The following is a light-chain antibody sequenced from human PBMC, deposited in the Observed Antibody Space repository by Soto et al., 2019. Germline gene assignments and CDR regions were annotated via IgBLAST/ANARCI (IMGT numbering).Light chain of an antibody. CDR2: WAS. J-gene: IGKJ2*01. Sequence: DIVMTQSPDSLAVSLGERGTINCKSSQSVLYSSNNKNYLTWYQQKPGQPPKLLIYWASTRQSGVPDRFSGSGSGTDFTLTISSLQADDVAVYYCQQYYSTPGTFGQGTKLEIK. CDR3: QQYYSTPGT. CDR1: QSVLYSSNNKNY. V-gene: IGKV4-1*01.